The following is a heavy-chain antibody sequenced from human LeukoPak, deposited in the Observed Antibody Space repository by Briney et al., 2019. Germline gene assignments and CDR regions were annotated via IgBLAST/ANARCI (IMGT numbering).Heavy chain of an antibody. V-gene: IGHV4-39*07. CDR2: INHSGST. D-gene: IGHD6-19*01. Sequence: SETLSLTCTVSGDSISSSSYYWGWIRQPPGKGLEWIGEINHSGSTNYNPSLKSRVTISVDTSKNQFSLKLSSVTAADTAVYYCARAKHMASGSVFGYWGQGTLVTVSS. CDR3: ARAKHMASGSVFGY. J-gene: IGHJ4*02. CDR1: GDSISSSSYY.